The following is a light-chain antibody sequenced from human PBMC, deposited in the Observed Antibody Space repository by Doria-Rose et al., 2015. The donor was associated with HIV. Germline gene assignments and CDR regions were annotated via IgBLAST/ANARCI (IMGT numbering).Light chain of an antibody. CDR1: QSFSSTY. Sequence: TQSPGTLSLSPGERATLSCRASQSFSSTYLALYQQKPDQAPSLLIYDGSTSATGIPDGFSASVSGTDFTLTINRLEPEDVALYYCHQYGTSWSFGQGTKVEI. CDR3: HQYGTSWS. CDR2: DGS. V-gene: IGKV3-20*01. J-gene: IGKJ1*01.